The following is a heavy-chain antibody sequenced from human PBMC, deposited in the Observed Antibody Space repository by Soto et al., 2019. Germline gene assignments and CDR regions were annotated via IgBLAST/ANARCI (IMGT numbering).Heavy chain of an antibody. Sequence: QVQLVRSGAEVKKPGSSVKVSCKASGGTFSSYTISWVRQAPGQGLEWMGRIIPILGIANYAQKFQGRVTITADKATSTAYMELSSLRSEDTAVYYCARADVLRYFGGGMDVWGQGTTVTVSS. CDR1: GGTFSSYT. CDR2: IIPILGIA. D-gene: IGHD3-9*01. J-gene: IGHJ6*02. V-gene: IGHV1-69*02. CDR3: ARADVLRYFGGGMDV.